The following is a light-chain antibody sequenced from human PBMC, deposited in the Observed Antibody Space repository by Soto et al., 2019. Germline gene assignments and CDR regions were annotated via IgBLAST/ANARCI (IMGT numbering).Light chain of an antibody. V-gene: IGKV1-33*01. CDR2: DAS. Sequence: DIPMTQSPSSLSASVGDRVTITCQASEAIANFLNWYQQTPGRAPKLLIYDASTLQTGVPSRFSGSGSGTDFTFTISSLQPEDLGTYYCQQYDCLSLTCGQGTKLEI. J-gene: IGKJ2*01. CDR1: EAIANF. CDR3: QQYDCLSLT.